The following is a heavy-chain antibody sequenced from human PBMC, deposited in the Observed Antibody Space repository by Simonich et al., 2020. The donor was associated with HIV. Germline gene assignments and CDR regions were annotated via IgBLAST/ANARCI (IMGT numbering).Heavy chain of an antibody. V-gene: IGHV3-21*01. CDR3: ARDGRKGSSTSCSDY. J-gene: IGHJ4*02. Sequence: EVQLVESGGGLVKPGGSLRLSCAASGFTFSGYRMIWVRQAPGKGLEWVSSISRSSSYIYYADSVKGRFTISRDNAKNSLYLQMNSLRAEDTAVYYCARDGRKGSSTSCSDYWGQGTLVTVSS. CDR1: GFTFSGYR. D-gene: IGHD2-2*01. CDR2: ISRSSSYI.